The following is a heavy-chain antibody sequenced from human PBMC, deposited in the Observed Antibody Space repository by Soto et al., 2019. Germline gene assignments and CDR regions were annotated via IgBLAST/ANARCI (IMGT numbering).Heavy chain of an antibody. CDR3: ARVLTRFCSGGSCPFSM. CDR2: VSYYNGNT. V-gene: IGHV1-18*01. J-gene: IGHJ4*02. CDR1: EDIFNNFG. Sequence: QAQLVQSGAEVKKPGASVRVACTASEDIFNNFGITWVRQAPGQGLEWLGWVSYYNGNTNYAQRLQGRVFMTPDTATSTAYFELRSLTFNDTAVYYCARVLTRFCSGGSCPFSMWGQGTQVIVSS. D-gene: IGHD2-15*01.